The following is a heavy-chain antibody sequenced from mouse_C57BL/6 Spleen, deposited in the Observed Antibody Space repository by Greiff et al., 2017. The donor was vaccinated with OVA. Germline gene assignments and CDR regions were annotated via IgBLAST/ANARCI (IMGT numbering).Heavy chain of an antibody. V-gene: IGHV1-26*01. D-gene: IGHD1-1*01. CDR3: ASAFYYGSSHYYAMDY. CDR1: GYTFTDYY. Sequence: EVQLQQSGPELVKPGASVKISCKASGYTFTDYYMNWVKQSHGKSLEWIGDINPNNGGTSYNQKFKGKATLTVDKSSSTAYMELRSLTSEDSAVYYCASAFYYGSSHYYAMDYWGQGTSVTVSS. J-gene: IGHJ4*01. CDR2: INPNNGGT.